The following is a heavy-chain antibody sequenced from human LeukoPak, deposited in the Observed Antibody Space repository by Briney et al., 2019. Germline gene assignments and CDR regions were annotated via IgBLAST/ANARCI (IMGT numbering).Heavy chain of an antibody. Sequence: PSETLSLTCTVSGGSISSSSYYWGCIRQPPGKGLECIGYVDYSGRTKYSPSLKSRVTISVDASRYQFSLEVTSVTAADTAVYFCATKIPTPTTSPPLGYWGQGTLVTVSS. J-gene: IGHJ4*02. CDR3: ATKIPTPTTSPPLGY. V-gene: IGHV4-61*05. CDR1: GGSISSSSYY. D-gene: IGHD1-26*01. CDR2: VDYSGRT.